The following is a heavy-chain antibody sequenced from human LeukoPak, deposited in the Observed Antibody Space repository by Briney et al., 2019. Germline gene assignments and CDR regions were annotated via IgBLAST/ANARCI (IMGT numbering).Heavy chain of an antibody. CDR2: ISGGGDST. D-gene: IGHD1-14*01. CDR1: GFTVSSNY. Sequence: PGGSLRLSCAASGFTVSSNYMSWVRQAPGKGLEWVSAISGGGDSTYYADSVKGRFTISRDNSKNTLYLQMNSLRAEDTAVYYCAKGPTSARAFDIWGQGTMVTVSS. CDR3: AKGPTSARAFDI. V-gene: IGHV3-23*01. J-gene: IGHJ3*02.